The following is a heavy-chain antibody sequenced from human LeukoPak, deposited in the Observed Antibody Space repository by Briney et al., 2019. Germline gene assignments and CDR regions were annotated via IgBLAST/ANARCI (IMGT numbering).Heavy chain of an antibody. V-gene: IGHV4-34*01. J-gene: IGHJ6*02. Sequence: SETLSLTCAVYGGSFSGYYWSWIRQPPGKGLEWIGEINHSGSTNYNPSLKSRVTISVDTFKNQFSLKLSSVTAADTAVYYCARGPLYGMDVWGQGTTVTVSS. CDR3: ARGPLYGMDV. CDR1: GGSFSGYY. CDR2: INHSGST.